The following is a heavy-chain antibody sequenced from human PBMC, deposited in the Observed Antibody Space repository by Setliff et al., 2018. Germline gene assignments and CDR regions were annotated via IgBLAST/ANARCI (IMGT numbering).Heavy chain of an antibody. V-gene: IGHV4-30-4*08. D-gene: IGHD1-26*01. Sequence: PSETLSLTCTVSGDSLSSGDYFWSWNRQPPGKGLEWIAYIYHSGSAYYNPSLKSRVTMSVDTSKNQFSLHLTSVTAADTAVYYCAREVGTSTSSDAFDVWGQGMMVTVSS. CDR1: GDSLSSGDYF. CDR3: AREVGTSTSSDAFDV. J-gene: IGHJ3*01. CDR2: IYHSGSA.